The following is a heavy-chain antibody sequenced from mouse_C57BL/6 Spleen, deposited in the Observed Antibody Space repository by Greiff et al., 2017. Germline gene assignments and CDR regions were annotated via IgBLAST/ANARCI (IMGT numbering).Heavy chain of an antibody. Sequence: QVQLQQSGAELVRPGTSVKVSCKASGYAFTNYLIEWVKQRPGQGLEWIGVINPGSGGTNYNEKFKGKATLTADKSSSTAYMQLSSLTSEDSAVYFCARRGSSGPGAYWCQGTLVTVSA. D-gene: IGHD3-2*02. CDR2: INPGSGGT. CDR3: ARRGSSGPGAY. CDR1: GYAFTNYL. V-gene: IGHV1-54*01. J-gene: IGHJ3*01.